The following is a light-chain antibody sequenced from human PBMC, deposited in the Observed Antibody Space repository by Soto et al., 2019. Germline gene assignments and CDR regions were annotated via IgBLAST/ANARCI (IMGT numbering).Light chain of an antibody. Sequence: EIVLTQSPATLSLSPGGRATLSCRSSQTVSNYLAWYQQRPGQAPRLLIYDASKRAPGIPARFSGSGSGTDFTLTISSLESEDFAVYYCQQGSNWPRTFGQGTRLEIK. CDR3: QQGSNWPRT. CDR2: DAS. CDR1: QTVSNY. V-gene: IGKV3-11*01. J-gene: IGKJ5*01.